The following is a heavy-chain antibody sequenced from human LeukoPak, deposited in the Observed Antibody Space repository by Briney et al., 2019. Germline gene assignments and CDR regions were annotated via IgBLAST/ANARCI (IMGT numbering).Heavy chain of an antibody. CDR1: GFTFTTHD. CDR3: ARGLGDYNTDWFPVSGY. CDR2: MNPDSGDT. J-gene: IGHJ4*02. V-gene: IGHV1-8*01. Sequence: GASVKVSCKTSGFTFTTHDMTWVRQAPGQGLEWMGWMNPDSGDTGYAQKFQGRVTMTRDTSISTAYMELSSLQSEDTAIYYCARGLGDYNTDWFPVSGYWGQGTLVTVSS. D-gene: IGHD3-9*01.